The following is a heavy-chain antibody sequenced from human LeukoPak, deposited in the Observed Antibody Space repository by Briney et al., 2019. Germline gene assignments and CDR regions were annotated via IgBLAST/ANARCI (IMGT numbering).Heavy chain of an antibody. CDR2: IYYSGST. D-gene: IGHD3-10*01. CDR1: GGSLYSGDYY. V-gene: IGHV4-30-4*01. J-gene: IGHJ4*02. CDR3: ARGRDYYGSGSTDLDY. Sequence: PSETLSLTCTVSGGSLYSGDYYWSWIRQPPGKGLEWIGYIYYSGSTYYNPSLKSRLTISVDTSKNQFSLELSSVTAADMAMYYCARGRDYYGSGSTDLDYWGQGILVTVSS.